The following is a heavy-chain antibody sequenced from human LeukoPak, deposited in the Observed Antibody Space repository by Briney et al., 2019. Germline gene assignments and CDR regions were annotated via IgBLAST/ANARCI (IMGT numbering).Heavy chain of an antibody. J-gene: IGHJ4*02. V-gene: IGHV4-30-4*01. CDR2: IYYSGST. CDR1: GGSISSGDYY. CDR3: ARDRPSHYYDSSGYHYFDY. D-gene: IGHD3-22*01. Sequence: PSETLSLTCTVSGGSISSGDYYWSWIRQPPGKGLEWIGYIYYSGSTYYNPSLKSRVTISVDTSKNQFSLKLSSVTAADTAVYYCARDRPSHYYDSSGYHYFDYWGQGTLVTVSS.